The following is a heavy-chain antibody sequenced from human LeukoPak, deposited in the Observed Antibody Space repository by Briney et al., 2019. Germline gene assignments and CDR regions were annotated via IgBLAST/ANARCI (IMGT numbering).Heavy chain of an antibody. CDR3: ARDRASGWFVY. D-gene: IGHD6-19*01. CDR1: GYTFTRYG. Sequence: GASVKVSCKPSGYTFTRYGISWVRQAPGQRLEWMGWISAYNGNTHYAQTLKSRVTMTTDTSTSTAYMELRSLRSDDTAIYDCARDRASGWFVYWGQGTLVTVSS. J-gene: IGHJ4*02. CDR2: ISAYNGNT. V-gene: IGHV1-18*01.